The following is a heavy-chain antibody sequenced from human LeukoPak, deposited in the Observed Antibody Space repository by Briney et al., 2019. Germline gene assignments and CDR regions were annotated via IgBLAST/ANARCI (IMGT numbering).Heavy chain of an antibody. Sequence: SETLSLTCTVSGGPISSYYWSWIRQPAGKGLEWIGRIYTSGSTNYNPSLKSRVTMSVDTSKNQFSLKLSSVTAADTAVYYCARDRGTYYDFWSGYSGFDYWGQGTLVTVSS. CDR2: IYTSGST. CDR3: ARDRGTYYDFWSGYSGFDY. V-gene: IGHV4-4*07. D-gene: IGHD3-3*01. J-gene: IGHJ4*02. CDR1: GGPISSYY.